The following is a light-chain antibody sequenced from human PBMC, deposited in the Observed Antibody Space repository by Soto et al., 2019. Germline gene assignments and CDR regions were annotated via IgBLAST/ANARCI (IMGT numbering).Light chain of an antibody. Sequence: QSALTQPASVSGSPGQSITISCTGTSSDVGSYNLVSWYQQHPGKAPKLMIYEGSKRPSGVSNRVSGYKSGNTASLTISGLQAEDEADYYCCSYAGSSTPVVFGGGTKVTVL. CDR3: CSYAGSSTPVV. CDR1: SSDVGSYNL. J-gene: IGLJ2*01. V-gene: IGLV2-23*01. CDR2: EGS.